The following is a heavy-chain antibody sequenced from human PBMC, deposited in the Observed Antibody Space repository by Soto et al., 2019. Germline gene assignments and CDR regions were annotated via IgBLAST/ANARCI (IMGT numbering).Heavy chain of an antibody. CDR3: TEIAHQGAVAGPNWFDP. V-gene: IGHV3-23*01. CDR1: GFTFSNYA. D-gene: IGHD6-19*01. Sequence: EVQLLESGGGLVEPGGSLRLSCAASGFTFSNYAMNWVRQAPGKGLEWVSAISGSGGNTYYADSVKGRFTISRDNSKNTLYAQMTMLRPEDTVVYYGTEIAHQGAVAGPNWFDPWGQGTLVTVSS. J-gene: IGHJ5*02. CDR2: ISGSGGNT.